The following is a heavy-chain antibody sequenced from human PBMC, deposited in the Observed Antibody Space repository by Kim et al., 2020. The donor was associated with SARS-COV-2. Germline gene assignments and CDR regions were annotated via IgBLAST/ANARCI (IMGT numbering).Heavy chain of an antibody. CDR1: GFTFSNAW. D-gene: IGHD3-9*01. CDR2: IKSKTDGGTT. J-gene: IGHJ4*02. CDR3: TTGGTPYDILTGYWVFDY. V-gene: IGHV3-15*01. Sequence: GGSLRLSCAASGFTFSNAWMSWVRQAPGKGLEWVGRIKSKTDGGTTDYAAPVKGRFTISRDDSKNTLYLQMNSLKTEDTAVYYCTTGGTPYDILTGYWVFDYWGQGTLVTVSS.